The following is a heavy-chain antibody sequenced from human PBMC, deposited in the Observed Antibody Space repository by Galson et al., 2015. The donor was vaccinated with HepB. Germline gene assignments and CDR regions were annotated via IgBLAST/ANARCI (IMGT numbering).Heavy chain of an antibody. CDR1: GYSFTGYY. CDR2: INPNNGGT. CDR3: ARDRLSSSSYYYYGMDV. J-gene: IGHJ6*02. V-gene: IGHV1-2*04. D-gene: IGHD6-13*01. Sequence: SGAEVKKPGESLKISCKGSGYSFTGYYIHWVRQAPGQGLEWMGWINPNNGGTNYAQKSQGWVTMTRDTSISTAYMELSRLRSDGTAVYYCARDRLSSSSYYYYGMDVWGQGTTVTVSS.